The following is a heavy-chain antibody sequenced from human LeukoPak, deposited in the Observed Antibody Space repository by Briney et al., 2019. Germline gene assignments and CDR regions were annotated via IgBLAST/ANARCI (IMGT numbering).Heavy chain of an antibody. Sequence: QPGGSLRLSWAAPGFTFSNNEINSVRQAPGKGLEWVPYIISSGSPIYYADTVKGRFTISRDNAKNSLYLQMNSLRAEDTAVYYCAELGITMIGGVWGKGTTVTISS. CDR3: AELGITMIGGV. V-gene: IGHV3-48*03. CDR1: GFTFSNNE. J-gene: IGHJ6*04. D-gene: IGHD3-10*02. CDR2: IISSGSPI.